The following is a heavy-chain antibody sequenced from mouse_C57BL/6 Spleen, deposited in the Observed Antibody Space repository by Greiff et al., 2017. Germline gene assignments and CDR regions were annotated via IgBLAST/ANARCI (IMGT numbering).Heavy chain of an antibody. V-gene: IGHV1-54*01. CDR3: ARRDSSVLAWFAY. J-gene: IGHJ3*01. CDR2: INPGSGGT. D-gene: IGHD3-2*02. Sequence: VQLQQSGAELVRPGTSVKVSCKASGYAFTNYLIEWVKQRPGQGLEWIGVINPGSGGTNYNEKFKGKATLTADKSSSTAYMQLSSLTAEDSAVYFCARRDSSVLAWFAYCGQGTLVTVSA. CDR1: GYAFTNYL.